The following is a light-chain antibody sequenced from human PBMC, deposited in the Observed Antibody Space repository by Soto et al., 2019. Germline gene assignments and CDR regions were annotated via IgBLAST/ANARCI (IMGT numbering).Light chain of an antibody. V-gene: IGKV1-12*01. CDR2: SAS. CDR1: EDINTW. Sequence: DVQMTQSPSSVSASVGDRVTITCRANEDINTWLAWYQQKPGKAPKLLMHSASTLHSGVPSRFSGSGSGTDFSLTISSLQPEDFATYYCQQVNSFPFTFGPGTKVDIK. J-gene: IGKJ3*01. CDR3: QQVNSFPFT.